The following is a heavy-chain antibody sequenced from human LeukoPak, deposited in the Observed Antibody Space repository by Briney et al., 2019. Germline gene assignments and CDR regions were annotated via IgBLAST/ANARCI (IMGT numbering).Heavy chain of an antibody. CDR2: ISYDGSNK. CDR1: GFTFSSYA. CDR3: ARSIVNKRLVDY. J-gene: IGHJ4*02. V-gene: IGHV3-30-3*01. D-gene: IGHD2-21*01. Sequence: PGGSLRLSCAASGFTFSSYAMHWVRQAPGKGLEWVAVISYDGSNKNYADSVKGRFTISRDNSRNTLYLQMNSLRVEDTAVYYCARSIVNKRLVDYWGQGTLVTVSS.